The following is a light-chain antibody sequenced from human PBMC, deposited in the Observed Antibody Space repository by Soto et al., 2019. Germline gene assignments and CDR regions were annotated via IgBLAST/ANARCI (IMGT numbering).Light chain of an antibody. Sequence: QSVLTQPPSASGTPGQRVTISCSGSISNIGSNTVNWYQQLPGTAPKLLIYTNNQRPSGVPDRFSGSKSGTSASLAISGLQSEDEADYYCASWDDNLNGLVFGGGTKLTVL. CDR2: TNN. CDR3: ASWDDNLNGLV. V-gene: IGLV1-44*01. J-gene: IGLJ2*01. CDR1: ISNIGSNT.